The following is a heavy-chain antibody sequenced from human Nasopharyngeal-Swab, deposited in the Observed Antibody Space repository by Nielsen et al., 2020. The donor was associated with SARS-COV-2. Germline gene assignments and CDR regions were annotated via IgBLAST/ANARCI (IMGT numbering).Heavy chain of an antibody. V-gene: IGHV3-21*01. D-gene: IGHD2-15*01. Sequence: GESLKISCAASGFTFSSHNMNWVRQAPGKGLDWVSSISGFSIYLYYADSVKGRFTISRDNAKNSLYLQMNSLRAEDTAVYYCARENSSSGGSCYDGMDVWGQGTTVTVSS. CDR2: ISGFSIYL. CDR3: ARENSSSGGSCYDGMDV. CDR1: GFTFSSHN. J-gene: IGHJ6*02.